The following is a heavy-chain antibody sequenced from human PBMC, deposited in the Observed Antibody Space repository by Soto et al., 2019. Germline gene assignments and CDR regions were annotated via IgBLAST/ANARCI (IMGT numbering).Heavy chain of an antibody. CDR3: AREQVPTLDYYGMDV. V-gene: IGHV4-31*03. CDR2: IYHTGST. CDR1: GGSISSVDYY. J-gene: IGHJ6*04. Sequence: QVQLQESAPGLVKPSQTLSLTRTVSGGSISSVDYYWNWIRQLPGKGLEWIGYIYHTGSTYYNPSLKRRLLILVDTSKNQFSLRLTALTAADTAVYYCAREQVPTLDYYGMDVWGKGTTVPVSS.